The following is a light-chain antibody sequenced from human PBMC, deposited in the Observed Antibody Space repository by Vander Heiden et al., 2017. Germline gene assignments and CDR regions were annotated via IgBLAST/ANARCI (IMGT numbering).Light chain of an antibody. J-gene: IGLJ3*02. CDR2: DVF. V-gene: IGLV2-14*03. CDR1: SSALGAYNY. CDR3: SSYTTGSTWV. Sequence: QSALTQPASVSGSPGQSIPIPFTGTSSALGAYNYVSCYQQHPGKAPKLVIFDVFNRPSGVSDRFSGSKSDTTASLTVSGLQAEDEANYYCSSYTTGSTWVFGGGTKLTVL.